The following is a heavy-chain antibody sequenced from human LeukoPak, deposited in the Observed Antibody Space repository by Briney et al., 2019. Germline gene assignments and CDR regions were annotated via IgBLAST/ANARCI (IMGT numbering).Heavy chain of an antibody. D-gene: IGHD2-8*01. J-gene: IGHJ4*02. V-gene: IGHV3-66*02. CDR2: IYSGCST. CDR1: GFTVSSNF. Sequence: GGSLRLSCAASGFTVSSNFMSWVRQAPGKGLELVSVIYSGCSTYYADSAKGRFTISGDNSKNTLYLQMNSLRPEDTAVYYCARGSRNVYFDYWGQGTLVTVSS. CDR3: ARGSRNVYFDY.